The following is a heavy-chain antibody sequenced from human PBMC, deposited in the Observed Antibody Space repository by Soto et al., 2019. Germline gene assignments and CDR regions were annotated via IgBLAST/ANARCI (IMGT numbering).Heavy chain of an antibody. V-gene: IGHV3-33*01. J-gene: IGHJ3*02. CDR3: ARPDGDNPSGWAFDI. D-gene: IGHD4-17*01. CDR2: IWYDGSNK. Sequence: QVQLVESGGGVVQPGRSLRLSCAASGFTFSTYGRHWVRQAPGKGREWVAVIWYDGSNKYYADSVKGRFNISRDNSKNTLYLQMNSLRAEDTAVYYCARPDGDNPSGWAFDIWGQGTMVTVSS. CDR1: GFTFSTYG.